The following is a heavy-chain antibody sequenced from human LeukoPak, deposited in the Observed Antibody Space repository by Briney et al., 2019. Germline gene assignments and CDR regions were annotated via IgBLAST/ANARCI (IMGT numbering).Heavy chain of an antibody. D-gene: IGHD2-15*01. V-gene: IGHV4-61*02. CDR2: IYTSGST. CDR1: GGSISSGSYF. J-gene: IGHJ3*02. Sequence: SQTLSLTCTVSGGSISSGSYFWSWIRQPAGTGLEWVGRIYTSGSTNYNPSLKSRVTISVDTSKNQFSLKLSSVTAADTAVYYCASDRIEVDAFDIWGQGTMVTVSS. CDR3: ASDRIEVDAFDI.